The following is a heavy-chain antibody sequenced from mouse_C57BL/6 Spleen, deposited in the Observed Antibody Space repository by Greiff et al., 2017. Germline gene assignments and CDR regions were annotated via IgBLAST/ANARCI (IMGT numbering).Heavy chain of an antibody. D-gene: IGHD2-3*01. CDR1: GYTFTDYY. Sequence: VQLQQSGAELVRPGASVKLSCKASGYTFTDYYINWVKQRPGQGLEWIARIYPGSGNTYYNEKFKGKATLTAEKSSSTAYMQLSSRTSEDSAVYFCARGDGYSGAMDYWGQGTSVTVSS. J-gene: IGHJ4*01. CDR3: ARGDGYSGAMDY. V-gene: IGHV1-76*01. CDR2: IYPGSGNT.